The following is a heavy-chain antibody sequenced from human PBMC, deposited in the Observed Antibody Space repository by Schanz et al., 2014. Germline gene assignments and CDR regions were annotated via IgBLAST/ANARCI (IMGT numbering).Heavy chain of an antibody. J-gene: IGHJ4*02. D-gene: IGHD6-13*01. V-gene: IGHV3-23*04. Sequence: EVQLAESGGGLVQPGGSLRLSCAASGFTFSSYAMSWVRQAPGKGLEWVSAISGSGGSTYYADSVKGRFTISRDNSKRSLFLQMNSLRVEDTAVYFCVSQTGSPNYWGQGTLVTVSS. CDR2: ISGSGGST. CDR3: VSQTGSPNY. CDR1: GFTFSSYA.